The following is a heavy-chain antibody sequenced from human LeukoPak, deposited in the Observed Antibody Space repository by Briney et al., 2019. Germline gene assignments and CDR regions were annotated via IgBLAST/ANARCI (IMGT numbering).Heavy chain of an antibody. Sequence: GGSLRLSCAGSGFTFSDAWMTWVRQAPGKGLEWVSYISSSGSTIYYADSVKGRFTISRDNAKNSLYLQMNSLRAEDTAVYYCARARLWSGYYDYWGQGTLVTVSS. CDR1: GFTFSDAW. D-gene: IGHD3-3*01. V-gene: IGHV3-11*04. CDR2: ISSSGSTI. J-gene: IGHJ4*02. CDR3: ARARLWSGYYDY.